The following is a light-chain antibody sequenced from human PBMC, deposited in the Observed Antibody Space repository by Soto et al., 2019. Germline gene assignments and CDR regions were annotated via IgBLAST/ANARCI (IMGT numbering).Light chain of an antibody. V-gene: IGKV3-20*01. Sequence: EIVLTQSPGTLSLSPGERATLSCRASQRVSSSYVGWYQQKPGQAPRLLIFGASSRATGIPDRFSGSGSGTDFTLTISRLEPEDFAVYYCQQYGRSITFGGGTKVEIK. CDR3: QQYGRSIT. CDR1: QRVSSSY. CDR2: GAS. J-gene: IGKJ4*01.